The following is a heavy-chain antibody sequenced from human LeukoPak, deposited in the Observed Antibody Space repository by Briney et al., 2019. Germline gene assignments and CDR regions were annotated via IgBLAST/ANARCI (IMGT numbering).Heavy chain of an antibody. J-gene: IGHJ4*02. CDR1: GGSFSGYY. V-gene: IGHV4-59*01. CDR3: VRGGDGYPTHFDY. CDR2: IYYSGST. D-gene: IGHD5-24*01. Sequence: SETLSLTCAVYGGSFSGYYWSWIRQPPGKGLEWIGYIYYSGSTNYNPSLKSRVTISVDTSKNQFSLKLSSVTAADTAVYYCVRGGDGYPTHFDYWGQGTLVTVSS.